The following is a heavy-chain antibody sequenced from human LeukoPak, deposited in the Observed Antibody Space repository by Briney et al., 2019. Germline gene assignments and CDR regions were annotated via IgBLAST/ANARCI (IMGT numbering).Heavy chain of an antibody. V-gene: IGHV3-30*18. Sequence: GGSLRLSCAASGFTFSSYGMHWVRQAPGKGLEWVAVISYDGSDKYSADFVKGRFTISRDNSKNTLYLQMNSLRAEDTAVYYCAKNAHYQGYSYGGIDYWGQGTLVTVSS. CDR2: ISYDGSDK. CDR3: AKNAHYQGYSYGGIDY. CDR1: GFTFSSYG. D-gene: IGHD5-18*01. J-gene: IGHJ4*02.